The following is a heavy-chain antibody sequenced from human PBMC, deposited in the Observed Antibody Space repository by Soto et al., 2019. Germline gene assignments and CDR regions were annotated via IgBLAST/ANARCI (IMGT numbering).Heavy chain of an antibody. V-gene: IGHV2-5*02. Sequence: QITLKESGPTLVKPTQTLTLTCTFSGFSLSTSGVGVGWIRQPPGKALEWLALIYWDDDKRYSPSLKSRLTSTKDTSKNQVVLTMTNMDPVDTATYYCAHARDSSGYYPDAFDIWGQGTMVTVSS. CDR1: GFSLSTSGVG. CDR2: IYWDDDK. CDR3: AHARDSSGYYPDAFDI. D-gene: IGHD3-22*01. J-gene: IGHJ3*02.